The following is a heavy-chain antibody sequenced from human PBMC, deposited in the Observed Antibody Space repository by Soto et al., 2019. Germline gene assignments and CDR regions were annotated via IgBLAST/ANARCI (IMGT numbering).Heavy chain of an antibody. D-gene: IGHD1-1*01. V-gene: IGHV4-34*02. J-gene: IGHJ4*02. CDR3: ARRFSGTGRYFDY. CDR1: GASFSGYN. CDR2: INQSGST. Sequence: QVQLQQWGAGLLKPSETLSLSCAVYGASFSGYNWNWIRQPPGKGLEWIGEINQSGSTNYSPSLKTRVTISVDTSKKQFSLRVSSVTAADTAVYYCARRFSGTGRYFDYWGQGTLVTVSS.